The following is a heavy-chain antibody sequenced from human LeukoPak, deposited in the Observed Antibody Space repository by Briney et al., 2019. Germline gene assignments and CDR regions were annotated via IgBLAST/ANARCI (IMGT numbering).Heavy chain of an antibody. CDR3: VRDRELYY. V-gene: IGHV4-34*01. CDR1: GGSFSGYY. Sequence: SETLSLTCAVYGGSFSGYYWSWIRQPPGKGLEWIGEINHSGSTDYNPSLKSRVTISVDTSKNQFSLKVNSVTASDTAVYYCVRDRELYYWGQGILVTVSS. D-gene: IGHD1-26*01. J-gene: IGHJ4*02. CDR2: INHSGST.